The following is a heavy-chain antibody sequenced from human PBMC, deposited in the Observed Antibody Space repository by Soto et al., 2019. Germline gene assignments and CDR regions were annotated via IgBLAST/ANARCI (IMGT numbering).Heavy chain of an antibody. V-gene: IGHV3-23*01. CDR2: INTSGGNT. CDR1: GFTFSNYA. J-gene: IGHJ4*02. Sequence: EGSLRLSCAASGFTFSNYAMSWVRQAPGKGLGWVSTINTSGGNTYFADSVKGRFTISRDNSKNTLYLQMNSLRAEDTAIYYCANRGKYYFDYWGQGILVTVSS. CDR3: ANRGKYYFDY.